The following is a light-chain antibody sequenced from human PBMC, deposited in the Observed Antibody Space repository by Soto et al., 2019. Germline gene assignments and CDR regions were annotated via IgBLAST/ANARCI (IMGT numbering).Light chain of an antibody. CDR3: QQLNSYPLT. V-gene: IGKV1-9*01. CDR1: QGISSY. J-gene: IGKJ4*01. Sequence: DIQLTQSPSFLSASVGDRVTITCRASQGISSYLAWYQQKPGKAPKLLIYGASALQGGVPSTFSGSGSGTEFTLTISSLQPEDFATYYCQQLNSYPLTFGGGTKVEIK. CDR2: GAS.